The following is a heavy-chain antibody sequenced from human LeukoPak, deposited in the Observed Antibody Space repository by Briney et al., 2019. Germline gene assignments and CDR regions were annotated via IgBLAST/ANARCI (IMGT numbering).Heavy chain of an antibody. Sequence: PGGSLRLSCAASGFTFSSYTMNWVRQAPGKGLEWVSSISYSSSYIYYADSVKGRFTISRDNAKNSLYLQMNSLRADDTAMYYCAGGAAGTFDYWGQGTLVTVSS. CDR3: AGGAAGTFDY. D-gene: IGHD6-19*01. CDR2: ISYSSSYI. V-gene: IGHV3-21*01. J-gene: IGHJ4*02. CDR1: GFTFSSYT.